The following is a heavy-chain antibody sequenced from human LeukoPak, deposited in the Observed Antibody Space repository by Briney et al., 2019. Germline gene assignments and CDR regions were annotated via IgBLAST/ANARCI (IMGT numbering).Heavy chain of an antibody. J-gene: IGHJ4*02. CDR1: GFTFSSYS. Sequence: GGSLRLSCAASGFTFSSYSMNWVRQAPGKGLEWVSSISSSSSYIYYADSVKGRFTISRDNAKNSLYLQMNSLRAGDTAVYYCARVAYSSGWYIDYWGQGTLVTVSS. V-gene: IGHV3-21*01. CDR2: ISSSSSYI. CDR3: ARVAYSSGWYIDY. D-gene: IGHD6-19*01.